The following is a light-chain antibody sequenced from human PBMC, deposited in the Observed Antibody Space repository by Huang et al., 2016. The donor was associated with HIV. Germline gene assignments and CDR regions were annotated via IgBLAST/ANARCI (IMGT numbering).Light chain of an antibody. CDR3: QQLNSYPWT. J-gene: IGKJ1*01. CDR2: AAS. Sequence: IHLTQSPSSLSASVGDRVTITCRASQGISSYLAWYQQKSGKAPKLLIDAASSWQSGVPSRFSGSGSGTDFTLTVSSLQAEDFATYYCQQLNSYPWTFGQGTKVEVK. CDR1: QGISSY. V-gene: IGKV1-9*01.